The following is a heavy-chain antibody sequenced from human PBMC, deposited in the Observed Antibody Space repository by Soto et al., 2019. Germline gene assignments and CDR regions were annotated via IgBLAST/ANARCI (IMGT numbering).Heavy chain of an antibody. Sequence: GASLKISCKGSGYIFSNYWIGWVRQMPGKVLEWLGIIYPGDSDTRYSPSFQGQVTISADKSISTAYLQWSSLKASDTAMYYCVRHVRDSYTWHGLDGWGQVXTVIVYS. CDR1: GYIFSNYW. V-gene: IGHV5-51*01. CDR2: IYPGDSDT. D-gene: IGHD1-26*01. J-gene: IGHJ6*02. CDR3: VRHVRDSYTWHGLDG.